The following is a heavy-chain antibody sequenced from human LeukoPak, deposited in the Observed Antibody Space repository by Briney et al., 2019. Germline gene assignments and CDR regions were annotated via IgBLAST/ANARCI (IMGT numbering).Heavy chain of an antibody. CDR3: ARVSPYYYYGMDV. D-gene: IGHD3-3*02. V-gene: IGHV3-48*03. CDR2: ISSSGSTI. J-gene: IGHJ6*02. Sequence: PGGSLRLSCAASGFTFSSYEMNWVRQAPGKGLGWVSYISSSGSTIYYADSVKGRFTISRDNAKNSLYLQMNSLRAEDTAVYYCARVSPYYYYGMDVWGQGTTVTVSS. CDR1: GFTFSSYE.